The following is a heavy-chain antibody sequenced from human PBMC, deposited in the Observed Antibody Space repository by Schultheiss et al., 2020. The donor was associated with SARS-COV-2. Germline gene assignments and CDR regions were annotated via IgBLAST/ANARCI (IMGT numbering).Heavy chain of an antibody. CDR1: GFTFSSYS. D-gene: IGHD3-22*01. V-gene: IGHV3-48*04. CDR3: ARDKDGSGYSYYYGMDV. Sequence: GGSLRLSCAASGFTFSSYSMNWVRQAPGKGLEWVSYISSSGSTIYYADSVKGRFTISRDNAKNSLYLQMNSLRAEDTAVYYCARDKDGSGYSYYYGMDVWGQGTTVTVSS. CDR2: ISSSGSTI. J-gene: IGHJ6*02.